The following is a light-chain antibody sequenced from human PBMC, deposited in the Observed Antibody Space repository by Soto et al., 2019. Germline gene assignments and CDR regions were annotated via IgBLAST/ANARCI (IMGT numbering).Light chain of an antibody. CDR1: SSNIGAGSD. V-gene: IGLV1-40*01. J-gene: IGLJ2*01. Sequence: QSVLTQPPSVSGAPGQRVTISCTGSSSNIGAGSDVHWYQQHPGRAPKLLTGIHARFSGSKSGTSASLAITGLQAEDEADYYCQSHDYSLGAVVFGGGTKLTVL. CDR3: QSHDYSLGAVV.